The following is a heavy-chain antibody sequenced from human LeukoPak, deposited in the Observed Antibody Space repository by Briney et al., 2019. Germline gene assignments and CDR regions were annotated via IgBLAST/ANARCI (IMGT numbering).Heavy chain of an antibody. D-gene: IGHD3-10*01. V-gene: IGHV4-34*01. CDR3: ARGVGVLLWLGGPNWFDP. CDR1: GGSFSGYY. Sequence: SETPSLTCAVYGGSFSGYYWSWIRQPPGKGLEWIGEINHSGSTNYNPSLKSRVTISVDTSKNQFSLKLSSVTAADTAVYYCARGVGVLLWLGGPNWFDPWGQGTLVTVSS. J-gene: IGHJ5*02. CDR2: INHSGST.